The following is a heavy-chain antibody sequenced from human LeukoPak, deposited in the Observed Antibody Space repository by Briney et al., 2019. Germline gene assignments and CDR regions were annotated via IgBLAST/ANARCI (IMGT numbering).Heavy chain of an antibody. CDR1: GGSTSSYY. CDR3: ARDGHSGYYYDSSVSAFDI. D-gene: IGHD3-22*01. J-gene: IGHJ3*02. V-gene: IGHV4-59*01. Sequence: SETLSLTCTVSGGSTSSYYWSWIRQPPGKGLEWIGYIYYSGSTNYNPSLKSRVTISVDTSKNQFSLKLSSVTAADTAVYYCARDGHSGYYYDSSVSAFDIWGQGTMVTVSS. CDR2: IYYSGST.